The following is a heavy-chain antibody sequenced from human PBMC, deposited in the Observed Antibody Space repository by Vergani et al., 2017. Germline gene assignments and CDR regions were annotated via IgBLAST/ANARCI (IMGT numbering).Heavy chain of an antibody. CDR3: VKEKIDLGSYFFDS. Sequence: EVHLLESGGGLVQSGGSLRLSCAASGFTFSNSAVSWVRQAPGRGLAWVSSISGPCLSTYYADSVKGRFSISRDNSKNTVFLQMHSLGAEDTAIYYCVKEKIDLGSYFFDSWGHGILVTVSS. J-gene: IGHJ4*01. V-gene: IGHV3-23*01. D-gene: IGHD2/OR15-2a*01. CDR2: ISGPCLST. CDR1: GFTFSNSA.